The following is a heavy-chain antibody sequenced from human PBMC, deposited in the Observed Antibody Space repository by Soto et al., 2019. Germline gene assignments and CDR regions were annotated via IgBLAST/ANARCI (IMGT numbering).Heavy chain of an antibody. CDR1: GGSISPYY. J-gene: IGHJ4*02. Sequence: SETLSLTCTVSGGSISPYYWSWIRQPPGEGLEWIGYIYSFGSTNYNASLESRVSMSVDTSKNQVSLKLTSVTAADTAVYFCARHRSTVSLLDYWGLGTLVTVSS. V-gene: IGHV4-59*08. CDR3: ARHRSTVSLLDY. D-gene: IGHD2-2*01. CDR2: IYSFGST.